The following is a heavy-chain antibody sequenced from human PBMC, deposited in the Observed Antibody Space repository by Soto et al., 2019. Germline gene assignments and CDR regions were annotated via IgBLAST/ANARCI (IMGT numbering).Heavy chain of an antibody. J-gene: IGHJ6*02. CDR1: GGTFSSYA. Sequence: SVKVSCKASGGTFSSYAISWVRQAPGQGLEWMGGIIPIFGTANYAQKFQGRVTITADESTSTAYMELSSLRSEDTAVYYCARDFQRGVVMDYYYGMDVWGQGTTVTVSS. D-gene: IGHD3-3*01. V-gene: IGHV1-69*13. CDR3: ARDFQRGVVMDYYYGMDV. CDR2: IIPIFGTA.